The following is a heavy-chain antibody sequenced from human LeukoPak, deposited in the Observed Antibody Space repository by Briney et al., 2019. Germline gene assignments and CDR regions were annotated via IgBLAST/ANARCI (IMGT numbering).Heavy chain of an antibody. J-gene: IGHJ4*02. CDR1: GFTFSVYS. Sequence: GGSLRLSCAASGFTFSVYSMSWIRQAPGKGLEWVSYVSSSGTTIYYADSVKGRFTISRDNAKSSLYLQMNSLRAEDTAVYFCANRGLTISGALTYYFDYWGQGALVTVSS. CDR3: ANRGLTISGALTYYFDY. V-gene: IGHV3-11*01. D-gene: IGHD3-3*01. CDR2: VSSSGTTI.